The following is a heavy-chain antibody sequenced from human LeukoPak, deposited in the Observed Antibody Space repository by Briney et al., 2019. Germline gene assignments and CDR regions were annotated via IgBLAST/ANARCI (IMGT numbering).Heavy chain of an antibody. J-gene: IGHJ3*02. Sequence: GGSLRLSCAASGFTFSSYAMHWVRQAPGKGLKWVAVISYDGSNKYYADSVKGRFIISRDNSKNTLYLQMNSLRAGDTAVYYCAREHDYGDYARAFDIWGQGTMVTVSS. CDR1: GFTFSSYA. CDR2: ISYDGSNK. CDR3: AREHDYGDYARAFDI. V-gene: IGHV3-30*04. D-gene: IGHD4-17*01.